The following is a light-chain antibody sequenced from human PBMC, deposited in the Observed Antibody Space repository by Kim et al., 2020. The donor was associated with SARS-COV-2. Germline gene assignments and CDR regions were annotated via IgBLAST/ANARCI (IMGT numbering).Light chain of an antibody. CDR3: QQYGSSVT. J-gene: IGKJ5*01. CDR1: QSVSSSY. V-gene: IGKV3-20*01. Sequence: SPGERATITCRASQSVSSSYLAGYQKKPGQAPRLLNSGASRRTAGIPGRFSGRGCGKDFTLTISRLEPEDFTVYYCQQYGSSVTFGQGTRLEIK. CDR2: GAS.